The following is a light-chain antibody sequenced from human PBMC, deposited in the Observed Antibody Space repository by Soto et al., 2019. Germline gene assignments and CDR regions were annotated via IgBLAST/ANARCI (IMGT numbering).Light chain of an antibody. V-gene: IGLV1-40*01. Sequence: QSVLTQPRSVSGAPGQRATISCTGSSSNIGAGYDVQWYQHLPGTAPKLLIYVNSNRPSGVPDRFSGSKSGTSASLAITGLQAEDEADYYCQSYDSSLSGYVFGTGTKVTVL. CDR2: VNS. CDR3: QSYDSSLSGYV. CDR1: SSNIGAGYD. J-gene: IGLJ1*01.